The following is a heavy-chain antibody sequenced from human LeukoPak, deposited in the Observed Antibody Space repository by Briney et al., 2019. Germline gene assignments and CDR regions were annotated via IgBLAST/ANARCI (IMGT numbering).Heavy chain of an antibody. D-gene: IGHD1-1*01. CDR3: ATDYSLEPSIDY. CDR1: GFTFTSYS. CDR2: ISGGGGST. Sequence: GGSLRLSCAASGFTFTSYSMNWVRQAPGKGLEWVSTISGGGGSTYYADSVKGRFTISRDNSKNTLYLQMNSLRAEDTAVYYCATDYSLEPSIDYWGQGTLVTVSS. V-gene: IGHV3-23*01. J-gene: IGHJ4*02.